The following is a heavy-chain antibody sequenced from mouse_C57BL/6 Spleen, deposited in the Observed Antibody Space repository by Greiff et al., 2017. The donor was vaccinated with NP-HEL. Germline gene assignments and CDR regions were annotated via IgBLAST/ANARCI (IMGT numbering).Heavy chain of an antibody. V-gene: IGHV2-4*01. CDR3: AKHGLAY. Sequence: VKLVESGPGLVQPSQSLSITCTVSGFSLTSYGVHWVRQPPGKGLEWLGVIWSGGSTDYNAAFISRLSISKDNSKSQVFFKMNSLQADDTAIYYCAKHGLAYWGQGTLVTVSA. J-gene: IGHJ3*01. D-gene: IGHD1-1*02. CDR1: GFSLTSYG. CDR2: IWSGGST.